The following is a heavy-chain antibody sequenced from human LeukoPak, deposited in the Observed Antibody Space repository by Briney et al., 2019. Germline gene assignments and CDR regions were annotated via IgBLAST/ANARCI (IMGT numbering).Heavy chain of an antibody. Sequence: SETLSLTCTVSGFSISSGYYWGWIRQPPGKGLEWIGNIYHSGSTYYNPSLKSRVTTSLDTSKNQFSLKLSSVTAADTAVYYCARGNLWDYRRYYYYMDVWGKGTTVTVSS. CDR1: GFSISSGYY. CDR2: IYHSGST. V-gene: IGHV4-38-2*02. D-gene: IGHD4-11*01. CDR3: ARGNLWDYRRYYYYMDV. J-gene: IGHJ6*03.